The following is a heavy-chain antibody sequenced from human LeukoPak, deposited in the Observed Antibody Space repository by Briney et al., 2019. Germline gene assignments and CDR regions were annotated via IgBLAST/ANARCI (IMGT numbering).Heavy chain of an antibody. D-gene: IGHD5-24*01. J-gene: IGHJ3*02. Sequence: GRSLTLSCAASGFTFTNAWMSWVRQAPGKGLECVGRIISKTDGGTTDYAAPVKGRFTISRDDSKNTLYLHMNSLKTEDTAVYFCTRSDAFDIWGQGTMVTVS. CDR3: TRSDAFDI. CDR2: IISKTDGGTT. V-gene: IGHV3-15*01. CDR1: GFTFTNAW.